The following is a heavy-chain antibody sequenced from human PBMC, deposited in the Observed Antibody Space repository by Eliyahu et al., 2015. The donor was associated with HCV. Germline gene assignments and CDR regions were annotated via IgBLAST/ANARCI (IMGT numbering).Heavy chain of an antibody. Sequence: EVQLVESGGGLVKPGGSLXLSCXAXGXXFSSYSMNWVRQAPGKGLEWVSSISSSSSYIYYADSVKGRFTISRDNAKNSLYLQMNSLRAEDTAVYXCARHIVGAALFDYWGQGTLVTVSS. D-gene: IGHD1-26*01. CDR3: ARHIVGAALFDY. J-gene: IGHJ4*02. V-gene: IGHV3-21*01. CDR2: ISSSSSYI. CDR1: GXXFSSYS.